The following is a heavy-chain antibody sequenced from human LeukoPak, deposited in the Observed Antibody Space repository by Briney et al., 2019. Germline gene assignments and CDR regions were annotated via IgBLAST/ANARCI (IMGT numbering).Heavy chain of an antibody. V-gene: IGHV1-18*01. Sequence: GASVKVSCKASGYTFTSYGISWVRQAPGQGLEWMGWISAYNGNTNYAQKFQGRVTMTEDTSTDTAYMELSSLRSEDTAVYYCGTVSRGYDYVFFDYWGQGTLVTVSS. J-gene: IGHJ4*02. CDR3: GTVSRGYDYVFFDY. D-gene: IGHD5-12*01. CDR2: ISAYNGNT. CDR1: GYTFTSYG.